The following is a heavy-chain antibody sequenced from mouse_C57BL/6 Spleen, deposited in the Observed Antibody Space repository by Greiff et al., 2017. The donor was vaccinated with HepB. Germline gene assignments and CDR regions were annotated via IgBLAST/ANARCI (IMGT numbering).Heavy chain of an antibody. CDR3: ARGYYGVYAMDY. D-gene: IGHD1-2*01. V-gene: IGHV5-17*01. J-gene: IGHJ4*01. CDR1: GFTFSDYG. Sequence: DVKLVESGGGLVKPGGSLKLSCAASGFTFSDYGMHWVRQAPEKGLEWVAYISSGSSTIYYADTVKGRFTISRDNAKNTLFLQMTSLRSEDTAMYYCARGYYGVYAMDYWGQGTSVTVSS. CDR2: ISSGSSTI.